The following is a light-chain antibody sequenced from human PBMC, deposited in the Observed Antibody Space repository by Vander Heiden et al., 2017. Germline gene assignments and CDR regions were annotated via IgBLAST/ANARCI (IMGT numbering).Light chain of an antibody. CDR3: QQYYSAPRT. Sequence: DIVMTQSPDSLAVSLGERATINCKSSQSVLYSSNNKNYLAWYQQKPGQPPKLLFYWASTRESGVPDRFSGSGSGTDFTLTISSLQAEDVAVYYCQQYYSAPRTFGPGTKVEIK. V-gene: IGKV4-1*01. CDR2: WAS. J-gene: IGKJ1*01. CDR1: QSVLYSSNNKNY.